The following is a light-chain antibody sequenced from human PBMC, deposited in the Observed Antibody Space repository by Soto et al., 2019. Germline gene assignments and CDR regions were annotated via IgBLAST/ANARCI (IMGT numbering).Light chain of an antibody. CDR3: QQGGNWPVT. J-gene: IGKJ5*01. CDR1: QDVGTY. V-gene: IGKV3D-11*01. Sequence: VLTQSPATLSLSPGEIATLSCRASQDVGTYVAWYQVRGGQAPRLLISGASKRATGIPDRINGGGSGADFTLTINSLESEDFGVYFCQQGGNWPVTFGQGTRVEIK. CDR2: GAS.